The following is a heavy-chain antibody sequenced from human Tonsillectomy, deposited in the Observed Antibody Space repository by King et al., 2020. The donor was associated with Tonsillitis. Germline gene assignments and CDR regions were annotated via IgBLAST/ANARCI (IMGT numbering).Heavy chain of an antibody. J-gene: IGHJ6*03. CDR3: ARDGTDFWSGYYNCYYYYYYMDV. Sequence: VQLVESGGGLVKPGGSLRLSCAASGFTFSSYSMNWVRQAPGKGLEWVSSISSSSSYIYYADSVKGRFTISRDNAKNSLYLQMNSLRAEDTAVYYCARDGTDFWSGYYNCYYYYYYMDVWGKGTTVTVSS. CDR1: GFTFSSYS. D-gene: IGHD3-3*01. CDR2: ISSSSSYI. V-gene: IGHV3-21*01.